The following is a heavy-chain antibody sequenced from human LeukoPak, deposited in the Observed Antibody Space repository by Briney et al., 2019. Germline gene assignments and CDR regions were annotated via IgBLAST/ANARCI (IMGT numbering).Heavy chain of an antibody. CDR2: INPNSGGT. CDR3: ARDLDYGDLGGWFDP. Sequence: ASVKVSCKASGYTFTGYYMHWVRQAPGQGLEWMGCINPNSGGTNYAQKFQGRVTMTRDTSISTAYMELSRLRSDDTAVYYCARDLDYGDLGGWFDPWGQGTLVTVSS. J-gene: IGHJ5*02. D-gene: IGHD4-17*01. CDR1: GYTFTGYY. V-gene: IGHV1-2*02.